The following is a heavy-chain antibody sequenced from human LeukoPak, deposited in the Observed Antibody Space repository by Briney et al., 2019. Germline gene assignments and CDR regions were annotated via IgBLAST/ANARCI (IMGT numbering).Heavy chain of an antibody. D-gene: IGHD1-1*01. V-gene: IGHV3-23*01. J-gene: IGHJ4*02. CDR1: GFTFSSSF. Sequence: GGSLRLSCAASGFTFSSSFMAWVRQAPGKGLEWVSEISGSGDITFYPDSVKGRFTISRDNSKDTLYLEMNRLRVEDTAVYYCAKELQGGRTFEYWGQGTLVTASS. CDR2: ISGSGDIT. CDR3: AKELQGGRTFEY.